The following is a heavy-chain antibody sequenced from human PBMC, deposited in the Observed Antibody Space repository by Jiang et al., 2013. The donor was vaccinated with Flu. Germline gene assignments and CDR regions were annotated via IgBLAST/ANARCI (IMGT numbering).Heavy chain of an antibody. CDR2: IYYSGNT. CDR1: GGSISSSNYY. Sequence: KPPETLSLTCTVSGGSISSSNYYWGWIRQPPGKGLEWIGNIYYSGNTYYNPSLKSRVTISVDTSKNQFSLKLSSVTAADTAVFYCARQEYSSSWGPHFDYWGQGTLVTVSS. D-gene: IGHD6-13*01. J-gene: IGHJ4*02. V-gene: IGHV4-39*01. CDR3: ARQEYSSSWGPHFDY.